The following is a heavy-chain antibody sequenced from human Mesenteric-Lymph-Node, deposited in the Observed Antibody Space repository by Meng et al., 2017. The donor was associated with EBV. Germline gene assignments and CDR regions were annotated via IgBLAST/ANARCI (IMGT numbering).Heavy chain of an antibody. CDR2: INPNSGGT. J-gene: IGHJ5*02. CDR3: AREGLISAAGSFYP. CDR1: GYTFNRYA. D-gene: IGHD6-13*01. V-gene: IGHV1-2*06. Sequence: QVQLLQSGAEVKKPGASVKVSCRASGYTFNRYAMYWVRQAPGQSLEWMGRINPNSGGTNYAQKFQGRVTMTRDTSISTTYMELSKLRSDDTAVYFCAREGLISAAGSFYPWGQGTLVTVSS.